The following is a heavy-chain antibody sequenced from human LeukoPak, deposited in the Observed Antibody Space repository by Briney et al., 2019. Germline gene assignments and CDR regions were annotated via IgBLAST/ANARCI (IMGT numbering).Heavy chain of an antibody. Sequence: ASVKVSCKASGYTFTSYGISWVRQAPGQGLEWMGWISAYNGNTNYAQKLQGRVTMTTDTSTSTAYMELRSLRSDDTAVYYCAVGVTTVTHEGFDYWGQGALVTVSS. V-gene: IGHV1-18*01. CDR2: ISAYNGNT. J-gene: IGHJ4*02. D-gene: IGHD4-11*01. CDR1: GYTFTSYG. CDR3: AVGVTTVTHEGFDY.